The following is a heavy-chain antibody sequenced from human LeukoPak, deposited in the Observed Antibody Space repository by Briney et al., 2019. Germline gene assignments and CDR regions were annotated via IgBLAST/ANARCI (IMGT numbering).Heavy chain of an antibody. D-gene: IGHD3-10*01. CDR3: ARDRAEYYGSGSFFNLEYFYYYMDV. J-gene: IGHJ6*03. Sequence: ASVKVSCKVSGYTLTELSMHWVRQAPGQGLEWMGWINPKSGGTNYAQKFQGRVTMTRDTSISTAYMELSRLRSDDTAVYYCARDRAEYYGSGSFFNLEYFYYYMDVWGKGTTVTVSS. V-gene: IGHV1-2*02. CDR2: INPKSGGT. CDR1: GYTLTELS.